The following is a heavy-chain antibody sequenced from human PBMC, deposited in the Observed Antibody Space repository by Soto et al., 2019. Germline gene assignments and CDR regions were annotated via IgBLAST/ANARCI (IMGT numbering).Heavy chain of an antibody. CDR2: IYYSGST. V-gene: IGHV4-59*01. D-gene: IGHD6-13*01. J-gene: IGHJ4*02. CDR3: ARDSENSRSWYYFDY. Sequence: SETLSLTCTVSGGSISSYYRSWIRQPPGKGLEWIGYIYYSGSTNYNPSLKSRVTISVDTSKNQFSLKLSSVTAADTAVYYCARDSENSRSWYYFDYWGQGILVTVSS. CDR1: GGSISSYY.